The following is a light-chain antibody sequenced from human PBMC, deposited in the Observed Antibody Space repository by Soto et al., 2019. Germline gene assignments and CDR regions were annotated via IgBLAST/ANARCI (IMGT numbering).Light chain of an antibody. CDR1: QSVSSY. CDR2: DAS. V-gene: IGKV3-11*01. Sequence: EIVLTQSTATLSLSPGERATLSCRASQSVSSYLAWYQQKPGQAPRLLIYDASNRATGIPARFSGSGSGTDFTLTISSLEPEDFAVYYCQQRSSWPIAFGQGTRLEI. J-gene: IGKJ5*01. CDR3: QQRSSWPIA.